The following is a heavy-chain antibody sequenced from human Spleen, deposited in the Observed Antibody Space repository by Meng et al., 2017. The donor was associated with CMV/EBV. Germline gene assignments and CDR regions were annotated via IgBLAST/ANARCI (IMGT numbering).Heavy chain of an antibody. CDR3: ARGSYGSSSSLDY. J-gene: IGHJ4*02. Sequence: GESLKISCAASGFTFDDYAMTWVRQAPGKGLEWVSGINWNGDRTDYADSVKGRFTISRDKSKNMLYLQMISLRVEDTAVYYCARGSYGSSSSLDYWGQGTLVTVSS. CDR1: GFTFDDYA. D-gene: IGHD6-6*01. CDR2: INWNGDRT. V-gene: IGHV3-20*04.